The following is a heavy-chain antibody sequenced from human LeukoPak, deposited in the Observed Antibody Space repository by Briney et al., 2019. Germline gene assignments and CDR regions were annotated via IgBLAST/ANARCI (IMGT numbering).Heavy chain of an antibody. D-gene: IGHD3-10*01. CDR1: GYTFTSYG. V-gene: IGHV1-18*01. J-gene: IGHJ4*02. CDR3: ARVVRGVIITPGDY. Sequence: ASVKVSCKASGYTFTSYGISWVRQAPGQGLEWMGWISAYNGNTNYAQKPQGRVTMTTDTSTSTAYMELRSLRSDDTAVYYCARVVRGVIITPGDYWGQGTLVTVSS. CDR2: ISAYNGNT.